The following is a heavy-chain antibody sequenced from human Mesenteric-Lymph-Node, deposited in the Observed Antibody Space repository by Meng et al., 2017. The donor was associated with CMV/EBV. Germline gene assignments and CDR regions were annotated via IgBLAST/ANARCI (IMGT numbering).Heavy chain of an antibody. Sequence: VELRPVVAGFLNPSGPLSLPCSVFGGSFSGYYGSWIRQPPGKGLEWIGEINHSGSTNYNPSLKSRVTISVDTSKNQFSLKLSSVTAADTAVYYCARHQRWLKSEGGFNYWGQGTLVTVSS. V-gene: IGHV4-34*01. D-gene: IGHD4-23*01. CDR2: INHSGST. CDR3: ARHQRWLKSEGGFNY. J-gene: IGHJ4*02. CDR1: GGSFSGYY.